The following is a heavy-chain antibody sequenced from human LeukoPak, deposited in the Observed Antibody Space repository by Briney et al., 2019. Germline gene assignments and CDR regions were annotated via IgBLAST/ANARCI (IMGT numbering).Heavy chain of an antibody. CDR2: ISGSGGST. CDR1: GFTFSSYA. J-gene: IGHJ3*02. D-gene: IGHD3-22*01. Sequence: GGSLRLSCAASGFTFSSYAMSWVRQAPGKGREWVSAISGSGGSTYYADSVKGRFTISRDSSKNTLYLQMNSLRAEDTAVYYCAKSRSSGLDASDIWGQGTMVTVSS. CDR3: AKSRSSGLDASDI. V-gene: IGHV3-23*01.